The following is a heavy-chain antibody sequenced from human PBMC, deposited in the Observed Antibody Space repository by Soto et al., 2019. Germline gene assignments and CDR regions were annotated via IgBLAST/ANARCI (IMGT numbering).Heavy chain of an antibody. CDR3: ARFFGDYDSSGPKGHDAFDI. V-gene: IGHV1-2*02. J-gene: IGHJ3*02. D-gene: IGHD3-22*01. CDR1: GYTFTGYY. Sequence: QVQLVQSGAEVKKPGASVKVSCKASGYTFTGYYMHWVRQAPGQGLEWMGWINPNSGGTNYAQKFQGRVTMTRDTSISTDYMELSRLRSDDTAVYYCARFFGDYDSSGPKGHDAFDIWGQGTMVTVSS. CDR2: INPNSGGT.